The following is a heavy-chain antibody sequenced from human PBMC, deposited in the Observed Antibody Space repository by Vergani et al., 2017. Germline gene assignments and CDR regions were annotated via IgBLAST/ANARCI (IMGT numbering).Heavy chain of an antibody. CDR1: GFTFSTYG. Sequence: QVQLVESGGGVVQPGRSLRLSCAASGFTFSTYGLHWVRQAPGKGLEWVAVIWYDGSNKYYGDSVKGRFTISRDNSMDTLYLQMNGLRAEDTAVYYCARGAAYGSTTSCPPTLRNYYYYMDVWGKGTTVTVSS. J-gene: IGHJ6*03. V-gene: IGHV3-33*01. D-gene: IGHD2-2*01. CDR2: IWYDGSNK. CDR3: ARGAAYGSTTSCPPTLRNYYYYMDV.